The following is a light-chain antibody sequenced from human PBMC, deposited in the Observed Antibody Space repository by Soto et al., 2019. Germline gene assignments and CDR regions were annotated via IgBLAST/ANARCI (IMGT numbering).Light chain of an antibody. V-gene: IGLV2-14*01. CDR1: SSDVGGYNY. J-gene: IGLJ1*01. Sequence: QSALTQPASVSGSPGQSITISCTGTSSDVGGYNYVSWYQQHPGKAPKLMIYGVSNRPSGVPNRFSGSKSGNTASLAISGLQSEDEADYYCAAWDDSLMALYVCGTGTKVTVL. CDR3: AAWDDSLMALYV. CDR2: GVS.